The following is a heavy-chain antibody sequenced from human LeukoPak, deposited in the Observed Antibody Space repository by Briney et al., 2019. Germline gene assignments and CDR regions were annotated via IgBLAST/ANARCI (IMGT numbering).Heavy chain of an antibody. CDR1: GYRFTAYP. CDR2: MNPHSGET. Sequence: ASVKVSCKTSGYRFTAYPLRWVRQAPGQGLEWLGWMNPHSGETSNAQKFQGRVTMTRDTSISVAYMELSSLRSDDTAVYYCARGMDAEAFQNWGQGTLVTVSS. CDR3: ARGMDAEAFQN. J-gene: IGHJ1*01. D-gene: IGHD2-2*03. V-gene: IGHV1-2*02.